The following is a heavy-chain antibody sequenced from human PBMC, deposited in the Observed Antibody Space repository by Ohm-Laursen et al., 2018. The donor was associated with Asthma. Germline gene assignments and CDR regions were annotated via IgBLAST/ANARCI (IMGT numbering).Heavy chain of an antibody. Sequence: TLSLTCNVSGASISSGGLYWTWIRQHPGKGLEWIGYIYSSGNTNYNPSLKSRVAMSLDTSKNQFSLRLSSVIAADTAVYYCAKSSRPFYFDSWGQGTLVTVSS. CDR2: IYSSGNT. J-gene: IGHJ4*02. V-gene: IGHV4-31*03. D-gene: IGHD6-6*01. CDR1: GASISSGGLY. CDR3: AKSSRPFYFDS.